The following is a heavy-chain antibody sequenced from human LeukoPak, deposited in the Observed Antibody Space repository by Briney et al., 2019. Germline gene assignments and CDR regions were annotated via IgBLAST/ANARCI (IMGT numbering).Heavy chain of an antibody. CDR1: GFTFSSHW. CDR3: ARDRYFFDY. V-gene: IGHV3-7*01. Sequence: PGGSLRLSCAASGFTFSSHWMSWIRQAPGKGLEWVANINQDGSEKYYVDSVKGRFTISRDNAKNSLYLQMNSLRAEDTAVYYCARDRYFFDYWGQGTLVTVSS. J-gene: IGHJ4*02. CDR2: INQDGSEK.